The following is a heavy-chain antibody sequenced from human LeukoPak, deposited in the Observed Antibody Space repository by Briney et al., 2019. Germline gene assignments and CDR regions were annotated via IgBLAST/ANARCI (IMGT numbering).Heavy chain of an antibody. CDR1: GYTFTSYG. V-gene: IGHV1-46*01. J-gene: IGHJ6*03. Sequence: ASVKVSCKASGYTFTSYGISWVRQAPGQGLEWMGIINPSGGSTSYAQKFQGRVTMTRDTSISTAYMELSRLRSDDTAVYYCARSAGVRGVMWYYYYYMDVWGKGTTVTVSS. CDR3: ARSAGVRGVMWYYYYYMDV. D-gene: IGHD3-10*01. CDR2: INPSGGST.